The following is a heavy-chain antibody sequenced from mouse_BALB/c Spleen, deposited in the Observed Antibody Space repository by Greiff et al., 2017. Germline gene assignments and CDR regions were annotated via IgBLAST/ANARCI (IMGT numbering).Heavy chain of an antibody. V-gene: IGHV1-14*01. D-gene: IGHD1-1*01. J-gene: IGHJ3*01. Sequence: EVQLQQSGPELVKPGASVKMSCKASGYTFTSYVMHWVKQKPGQGLEWIGYINPYNDGTKYNEKFKGKATLTSDKSSSTAYMELSSLTSEDSAVYYCARDSRHYGSSPWFAYWGQGTLVTVSA. CDR2: INPYNDGT. CDR3: ARDSRHYGSSPWFAY. CDR1: GYTFTSYV.